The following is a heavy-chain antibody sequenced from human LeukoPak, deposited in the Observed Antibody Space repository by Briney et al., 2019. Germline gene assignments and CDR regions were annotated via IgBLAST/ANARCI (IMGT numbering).Heavy chain of an antibody. J-gene: IGHJ4*02. Sequence: SETLSLTCTVSGGSMNDYYWYWIRQPAGKGLECIERIYANGATNYNASLKSRITMSVDTSKTQFSLTLNSVTAADSAVYYCARLYCRGGNCYSYFDSWGRGTLVTVSS. CDR3: ARLYCRGGNCYSYFDS. V-gene: IGHV4-4*07. CDR2: IYANGAT. CDR1: GGSMNDYY. D-gene: IGHD2-15*01.